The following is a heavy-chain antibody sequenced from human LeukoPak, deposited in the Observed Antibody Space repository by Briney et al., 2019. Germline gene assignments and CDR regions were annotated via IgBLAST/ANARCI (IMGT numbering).Heavy chain of an antibody. CDR3: ERYTYYYDSSGYPFDY. V-gene: IGHV3-30*03. Sequence: GRSLRLSCAASGFTFSSYGMHWVRQAPGKGLERVAVISYDGSNKYYADSVKGRFTISRDNSKNTLYLQMNSLRAEDTAVYYCERYTYYYDSSGYPFDYWGQGTLVTVSS. CDR1: GFTFSSYG. CDR2: ISYDGSNK. J-gene: IGHJ4*02. D-gene: IGHD3-22*01.